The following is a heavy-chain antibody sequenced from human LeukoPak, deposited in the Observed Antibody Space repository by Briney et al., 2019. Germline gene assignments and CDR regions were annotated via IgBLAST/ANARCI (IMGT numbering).Heavy chain of an antibody. D-gene: IGHD6-13*01. V-gene: IGHV3-23*01. Sequence: GGSLRLSCAASGFTFSNYAMSWLRQAPGKGLEWVSVISGSGGGTYYADSVKGRFTVSRDNSKNTLFLQMNSLRAEDTAVYYCARDHVAEPPDYWGQGTLVTVSS. CDR1: GFTFSNYA. CDR3: ARDHVAEPPDY. CDR2: ISGSGGGT. J-gene: IGHJ4*02.